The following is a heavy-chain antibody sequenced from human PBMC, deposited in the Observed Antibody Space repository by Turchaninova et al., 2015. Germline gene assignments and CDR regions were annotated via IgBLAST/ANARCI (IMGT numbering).Heavy chain of an antibody. CDR2: IYHGGST. CDR3: ARVDHYETFFDY. CDR1: GGSISSSNW. V-gene: IGHV4-4*02. J-gene: IGHJ4*02. Sequence: QVHLQESGPGLVKPSGTLSLTCAVSGGSISSSNWWSWVRQPPGKGLEWMGGIYHGGSTNYNPSLMSRVTTSVDKSKNQVSLNLSSVTAADTAVYYCARVDHYETFFDYWGQGTLVTVSS. D-gene: IGHD4-17*01.